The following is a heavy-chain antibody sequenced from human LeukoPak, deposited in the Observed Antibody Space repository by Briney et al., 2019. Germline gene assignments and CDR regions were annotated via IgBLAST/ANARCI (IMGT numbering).Heavy chain of an antibody. CDR3: ASAGNPHYFDF. CDR1: GVSISSHY. Sequence: PSETLSLTCTVSGVSISSHYWSWIRQSPGKRLEWIGNIYYTGSTNYNPSLQSRVPISIDTSKHQFSLTLNSVTAADAAVYYCASAGNPHYFDFWGQGPLVTVSS. V-gene: IGHV4-59*11. CDR2: IYYTGST. J-gene: IGHJ4*02.